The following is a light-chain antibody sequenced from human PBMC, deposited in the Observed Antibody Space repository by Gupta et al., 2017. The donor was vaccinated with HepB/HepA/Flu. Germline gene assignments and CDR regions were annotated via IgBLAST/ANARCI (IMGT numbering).Light chain of an antibody. J-gene: IGKJ1*01. CDR3: QQYYDTPPT. V-gene: IGKV4-1*01. Sequence: VIAPSPDSPAVSLGEGDTINCKSSQSVFWDSNKNNYLAWYQQKSGQPPKLLLHWASTRESGVPDRFSGSGSGTDFALTISNLQTEDVAVYYCQQYYDTPPTFGQGTKVEIK. CDR1: QSVFWDSNKNNY. CDR2: WAS.